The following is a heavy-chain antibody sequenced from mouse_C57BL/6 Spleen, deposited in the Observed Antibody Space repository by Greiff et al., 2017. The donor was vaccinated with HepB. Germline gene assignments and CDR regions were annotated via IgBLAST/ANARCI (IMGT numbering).Heavy chain of an antibody. D-gene: IGHD2-4*01. J-gene: IGHJ1*01. CDR2: IDPSDSET. Sequence: QVQLQQPGAELVRPGSSVKLSCKASGYTFTSYWMHWVKQRPIQGLEWIGNIDPSDSETHYIQKFKDKATLTVDKSSSTAYMQLSSLTSEDSAGYYGARGEKLRRYFGGWGAGTTVTDSS. CDR3: ARGEKLRRYFGG. V-gene: IGHV1-52*01. CDR1: GYTFTSYW.